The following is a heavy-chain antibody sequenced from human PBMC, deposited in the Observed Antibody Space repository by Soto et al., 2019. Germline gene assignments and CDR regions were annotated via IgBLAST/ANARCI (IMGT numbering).Heavy chain of an antibody. J-gene: IGHJ5*02. D-gene: IGHD1-26*01. Sequence: EVLLVESGGGLVQPGRPLRLSCIASGFTFVAHVMHWVRRAPGKGLEWVSGIQGSSGSLDYANSVKGRFTISRESAKKCRKRQPNSLRREDSALYDCVKLVLKPSPIEAWGYYVDPWGQGTQVPVSS. CDR2: IQGSSGSL. CDR1: GFTFVAHV. V-gene: IGHV3-9*01. CDR3: VKLVLKPSPIEAWGYYVDP.